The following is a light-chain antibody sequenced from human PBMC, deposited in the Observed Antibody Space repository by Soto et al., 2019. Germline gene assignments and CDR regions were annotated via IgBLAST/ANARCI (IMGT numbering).Light chain of an antibody. J-gene: IGKJ1*01. CDR2: DAS. CDR1: QSISSW. CDR3: QQYNSYWP. Sequence: DIQMTQSPSTLSGSVGDRVTITCRASQSISSWLAWYQQKPGKAPKLLIYDASSLESGVPSRFSGSGSGTEFTLTISSLQPDDFAVYYCQQYNSYWPFGQGTKVDIK. V-gene: IGKV1-5*01.